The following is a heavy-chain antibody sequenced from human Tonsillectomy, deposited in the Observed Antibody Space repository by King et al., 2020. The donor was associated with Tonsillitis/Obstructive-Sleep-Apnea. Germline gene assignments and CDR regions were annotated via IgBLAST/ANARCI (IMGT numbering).Heavy chain of an antibody. D-gene: IGHD6-19*01. CDR3: AREIGTSGWYPHIVY. Sequence: VQLVESGGGVVQPGRSLRLSCAASGFTFSSYAMHWVRQAPGKGLEWVAVISYDGNNKYYAGSVKGRFTISRDNSKNTLYLQMNSLRTEDTAVYYCAREIGTSGWYPHIVYWGQGTPGT. V-gene: IGHV3-30*04. CDR2: ISYDGNNK. J-gene: IGHJ4*02. CDR1: GFTFSSYA.